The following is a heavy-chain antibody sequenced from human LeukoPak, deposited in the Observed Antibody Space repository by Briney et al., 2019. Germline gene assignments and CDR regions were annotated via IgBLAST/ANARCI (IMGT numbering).Heavy chain of an antibody. CDR2: ISYDGSNK. D-gene: IGHD3-22*01. Sequence: LSGRSLRLSCAASGFTFSSNVMHWVRQAPGKGLEWVAVISYDGSNKYCADSVKGRFTISRDNSKNTLYLQMNSLRAEDTAVYYCAKDGYDSSGHDIAFDYWGQGTLVTVSS. CDR1: GFTFSSNV. CDR3: AKDGYDSSGHDIAFDY. V-gene: IGHV3-30-3*01. J-gene: IGHJ4*02.